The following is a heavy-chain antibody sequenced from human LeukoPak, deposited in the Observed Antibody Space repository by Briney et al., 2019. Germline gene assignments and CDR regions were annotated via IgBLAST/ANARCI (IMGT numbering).Heavy chain of an antibody. Sequence: VKPSETLSLTCTVSGCSISSSSYYWGWIRQPPGKGLEWIGSIYYSGSTYYNPSLKSRVTISVDTSKNQFSLKLSSVTAADTAVYYCARTPRLTIFGVVIYYFDYWGQGTLVTVSS. CDR1: GCSISSSSYY. D-gene: IGHD3-3*01. V-gene: IGHV4-39*01. CDR2: IYYSGST. J-gene: IGHJ4*02. CDR3: ARTPRLTIFGVVIYYFDY.